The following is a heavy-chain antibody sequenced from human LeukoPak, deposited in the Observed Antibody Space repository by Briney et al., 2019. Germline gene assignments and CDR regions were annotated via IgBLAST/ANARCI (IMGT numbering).Heavy chain of an antibody. J-gene: IGHJ5*02. V-gene: IGHV4-38-2*02. CDR2: IYHSGST. CDR3: ARDPDRSGYDFSWFDP. Sequence: SETLSLTCTVSAYSISSAYYWGWIRQPPGKGLEWIGSIYHSGSTYYNPSLKSRVTISVDTSKNQFSLKLSSVTAADTAVYYCARDPDRSGYDFSWFDPWGQGTLVTVSS. CDR1: AYSISSAYY. D-gene: IGHD5-12*01.